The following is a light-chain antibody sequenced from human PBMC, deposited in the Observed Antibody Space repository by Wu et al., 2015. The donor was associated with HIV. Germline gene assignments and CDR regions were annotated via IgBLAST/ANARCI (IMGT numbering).Light chain of an antibody. J-gene: IGKJ1*01. CDR2: KAS. V-gene: IGKV1-5*03. Sequence: DIQMTQSPSTLSASVGDRVTITCRASQSIGSWLAWYQQKPGKAPNLLIYKASTLESGVPSRFSGGGSGTEFTLTISSLQPDDFVTYYCQQYNSYPWTFGQGTKV. CDR3: QQYNSYPWT. CDR1: QSIGSW.